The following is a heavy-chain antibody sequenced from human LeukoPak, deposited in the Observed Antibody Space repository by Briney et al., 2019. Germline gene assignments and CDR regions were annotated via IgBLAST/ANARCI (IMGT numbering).Heavy chain of an antibody. D-gene: IGHD3-22*01. V-gene: IGHV1-2*02. CDR3: ARESSSGYYVDY. CDR1: GYTFTGYY. J-gene: IGHJ4*02. Sequence: ASVKVSCKAYGYTFTGYYMHWVRQAPGQGLEWMGWINPNSGGTNYAQKFQGRVTMTRDTSISTAYMELSRLRSDDTAVYYCARESSSGYYVDYWGQGTLVTVSS. CDR2: INPNSGGT.